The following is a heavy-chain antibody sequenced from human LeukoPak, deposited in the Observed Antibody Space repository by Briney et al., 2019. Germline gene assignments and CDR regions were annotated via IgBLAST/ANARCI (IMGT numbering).Heavy chain of an antibody. CDR2: ISGSGGST. CDR3: AKAPRAAAGTYNGMDV. V-gene: IGHV3-23*01. Sequence: GGSLRLSCAASGFTFSSYAMSWVRQAPGKGLEWVSAISGSGGSTYYADSVKGRFTISRDNSQDTLYLQMNGLRAEGTAVYYCAKAPRAAAGTYNGMDVWGQGTTVTVSS. CDR1: GFTFSSYA. D-gene: IGHD6-13*01. J-gene: IGHJ6*02.